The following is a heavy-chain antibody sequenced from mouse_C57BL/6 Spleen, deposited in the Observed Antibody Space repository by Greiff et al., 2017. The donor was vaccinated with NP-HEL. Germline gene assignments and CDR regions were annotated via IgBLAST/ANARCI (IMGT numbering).Heavy chain of an antibody. CDR3: ARDRGHYYGSSYAMDY. Sequence: EVMLVESGGGLVKPGGSLKLSCAASGFTFSSYAMSWVRQTPEKRLEWVATISDGGSYTYYPDNVKGRFTISRDNAKNNLYLQMSHLKSEDTAMYYCARDRGHYYGSSYAMDYWGQGTSVTVSS. V-gene: IGHV5-4*01. CDR2: ISDGGSYT. J-gene: IGHJ4*01. D-gene: IGHD1-1*01. CDR1: GFTFSSYA.